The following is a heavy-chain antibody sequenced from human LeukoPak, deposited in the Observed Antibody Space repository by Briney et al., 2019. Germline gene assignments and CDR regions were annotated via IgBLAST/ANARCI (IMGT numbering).Heavy chain of an antibody. CDR3: ARAGLVWYFDL. V-gene: IGHV4-59*12. CDR1: GGSISSYY. D-gene: IGHD3-9*01. J-gene: IGHJ2*01. Sequence: SETLSLTCTVSGGSISSYYWSWIRQPPGKGLEWIGYIYYSGSTNYNPSLKSRVTISVDTSKNQFSLKLSSVTAADTAVYYCARAGLVWYFDLWGRGTLVTVSS. CDR2: IYYSGST.